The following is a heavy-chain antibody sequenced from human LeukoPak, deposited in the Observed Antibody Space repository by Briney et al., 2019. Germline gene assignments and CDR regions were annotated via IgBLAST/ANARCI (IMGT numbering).Heavy chain of an antibody. D-gene: IGHD3-9*01. CDR3: ARDLSYDIFSSSFDY. V-gene: IGHV3-21*01. CDR1: GFTFSGYS. J-gene: IGHJ4*02. Sequence: GGSLRLSCAASGFTFSGYSMTWVRQAPGKGLEWVSSISSTSSYIYYADSVKGRFTISKDNAKNSLFLQMNSLRAEDTAVYYCARDLSYDIFSSSFDYWGQGTLVTVSS. CDR2: ISSTSSYI.